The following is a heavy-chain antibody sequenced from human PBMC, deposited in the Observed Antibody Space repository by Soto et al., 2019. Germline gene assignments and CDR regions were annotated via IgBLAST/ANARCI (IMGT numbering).Heavy chain of an antibody. V-gene: IGHV3-11*01. CDR1: GFSFTGYY. D-gene: IGHD1-1*01. J-gene: IGHJ3*02. Sequence: QVQLVESGGGLAKPGGSLRLSCAASGFSFTGYYMTWIRQSPRKGLAWVSFISSTGSIIYYADSVKGRFTISRDNADNSLYLQMSSLRAEDTAVYYCAIGNYFAFDIWGQGTMVTVSS. CDR3: AIGNYFAFDI. CDR2: ISSTGSII.